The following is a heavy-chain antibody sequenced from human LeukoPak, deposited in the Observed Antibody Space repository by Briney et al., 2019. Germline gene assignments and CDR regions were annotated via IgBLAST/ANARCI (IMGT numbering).Heavy chain of an antibody. Sequence: GGSLRLSCSASGFTFSSYAMTWVRQAPGKGLEWVSAIGGSDANTYYADSVKGRFAISRDNSKNTLYLQMNSLRGEDTAVYYCTRDHITSWQIDFWGQGTMVTVSS. V-gene: IGHV3-23*01. D-gene: IGHD2-2*01. CDR3: TRDHITSWQIDF. CDR2: IGGSDANT. J-gene: IGHJ4*02. CDR1: GFTFSSYA.